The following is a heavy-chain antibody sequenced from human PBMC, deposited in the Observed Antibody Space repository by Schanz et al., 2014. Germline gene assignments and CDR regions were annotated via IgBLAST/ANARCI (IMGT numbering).Heavy chain of an antibody. D-gene: IGHD1-1*01. V-gene: IGHV3-74*01. CDR2: INSVGSNT. CDR3: AKNWNLDY. Sequence: EVQLVQSGGGLVQPGGSLRLSCAASGFTFSSHWMHWVRQDPGKGLVWVARINSVGSNTDYADSVTGRFTISRDNAKNTLYLQMNSLRAEDTAVYYCAKNWNLDYWGQGTLVTVSS. J-gene: IGHJ4*02. CDR1: GFTFSSHW.